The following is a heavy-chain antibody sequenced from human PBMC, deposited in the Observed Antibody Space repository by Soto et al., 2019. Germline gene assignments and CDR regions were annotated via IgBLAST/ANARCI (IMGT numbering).Heavy chain of an antibody. Sequence: GGSLRLSCAASGFTFSNAWMNWVRQAPGKGLEWVGRIKSKTDGGTTDYAAPVKGRFTISRDDSKNTLYLQMNSLKTEDTAVYYCTTDRYYYDSSGYYYLLNDAFDIWGQGTMVTVSS. D-gene: IGHD3-22*01. J-gene: IGHJ3*02. CDR2: IKSKTDGGTT. V-gene: IGHV3-15*07. CDR3: TTDRYYYDSSGYYYLLNDAFDI. CDR1: GFTFSNAW.